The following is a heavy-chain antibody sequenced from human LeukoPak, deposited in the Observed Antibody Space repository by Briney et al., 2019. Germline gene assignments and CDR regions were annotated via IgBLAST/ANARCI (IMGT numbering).Heavy chain of an antibody. CDR1: GFSPIVYY. V-gene: IGHV1-2*02. Sequence: ASVKVSCRASGFSPIVYYMHWVRQAPGQGLEWVGWIDPKSGGTSSAQSFQGRLTMTSDTSISTVYMELSGLRSDDTATYYCARGPVWGLDYWGLGTLVTVSS. CDR3: ARGPVWGLDY. D-gene: IGHD7-27*01. J-gene: IGHJ4*02. CDR2: IDPKSGGT.